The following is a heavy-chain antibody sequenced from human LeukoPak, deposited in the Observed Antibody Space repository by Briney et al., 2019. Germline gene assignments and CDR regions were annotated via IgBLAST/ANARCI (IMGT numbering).Heavy chain of an antibody. J-gene: IGHJ4*02. V-gene: IGHV3-43*02. D-gene: IGHD1-7*01. CDR2: INANGGNT. CDR1: GFTFDDYA. CDR3: AKDISNWNSRHFDY. Sequence: QPGGTLRLSCVASGFTFDDYAMHWVRHAPGKGLEWVSLINANGGNTYYVHSVKGRFTISRDNSKNSLYLQMNSLRTEDTALYYCAKDISNWNSRHFDYWGQGTLVAASS.